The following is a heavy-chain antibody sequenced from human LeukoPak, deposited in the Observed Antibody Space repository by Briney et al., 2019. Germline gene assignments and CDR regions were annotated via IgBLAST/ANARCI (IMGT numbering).Heavy chain of an antibody. Sequence: PSETLSLTCTVSGVSISDYYWSWIRQPPGKGLEWIGYMYYSGSTNYNPPLKSRVTISVDTSKNQFSLKLSSVTAADTAVYYCAGGQQWLAFDYWGQRTLVTVSS. D-gene: IGHD6-19*01. J-gene: IGHJ4*02. CDR2: MYYSGST. CDR1: GVSISDYY. CDR3: AGGQQWLAFDY. V-gene: IGHV4-59*01.